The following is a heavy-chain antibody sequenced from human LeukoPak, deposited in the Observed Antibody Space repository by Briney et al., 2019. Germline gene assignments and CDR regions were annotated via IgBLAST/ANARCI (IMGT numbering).Heavy chain of an antibody. V-gene: IGHV1-8*02. J-gene: IGHJ4*02. D-gene: IGHD3-10*01. CDR1: GYTFTSYG. Sequence: ASVKVSCKASGYTFTSYGISWVRQAPGQGLEWMGWMNPNSGNTGYAQKFQGRVTMTRNTSISTAYMELSSLRSEDTAVYYCARATYGSGSYYNGMGYWGQGTLVTVSS. CDR3: ARATYGSGSYYNGMGY. CDR2: MNPNSGNT.